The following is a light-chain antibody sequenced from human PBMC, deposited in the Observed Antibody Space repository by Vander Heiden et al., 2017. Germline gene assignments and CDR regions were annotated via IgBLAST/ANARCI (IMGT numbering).Light chain of an antibody. V-gene: IGKV3-20*01. CDR2: DTA. J-gene: IGKJ4*01. CDR3: QQYATSST. CDR1: QSIRSDY. Sequence: DIVLTQFPGTLSLSPGERVTLSCRASQSIRSDYLAWYQQKPGQAPRILIYDTASRATGIPDKLRGSGSGTDFTLTISRREAEDVAVYDGQQYATSSTLGGGTKWRSN.